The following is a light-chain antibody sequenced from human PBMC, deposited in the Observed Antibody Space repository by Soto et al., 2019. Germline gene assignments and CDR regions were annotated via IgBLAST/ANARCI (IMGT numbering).Light chain of an antibody. CDR3: QQFNSYPRYMYT. Sequence: AIQLTQSPSSLSASVGDRVTITCRASQGISSDLACYQQKPGKAPKLLIYDASSLESGVPSRFSGSGSGTDFTLTISSLQPEDFATYYCQQFNSYPRYMYTFGQGTKLEIK. CDR2: DAS. V-gene: IGKV1-13*02. J-gene: IGKJ2*01. CDR1: QGISSD.